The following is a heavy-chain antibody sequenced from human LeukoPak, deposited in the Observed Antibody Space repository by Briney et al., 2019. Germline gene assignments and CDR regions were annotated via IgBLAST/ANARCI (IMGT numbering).Heavy chain of an antibody. CDR2: ISSSSSYI. Sequence: KPGGSLRLSCAASGFTFSSYSMNWVRQAPGKGLEWVSSISSSSSYIYYADSVKGRFTISRDNSKNTLYLQMNSLRAEDTAVYYCARDLFHGGSYQHFDYWGQGTLVTVSS. CDR1: GFTFSSYS. V-gene: IGHV3-21*01. CDR3: ARDLFHGGSYQHFDY. J-gene: IGHJ4*02. D-gene: IGHD1-26*01.